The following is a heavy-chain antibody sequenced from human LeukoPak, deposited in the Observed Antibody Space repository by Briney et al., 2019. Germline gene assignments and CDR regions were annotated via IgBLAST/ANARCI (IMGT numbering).Heavy chain of an antibody. CDR2: INHSGST. D-gene: IGHD3-22*01. CDR3: ARIGVYYDSSGSSAAYYYYMDV. Sequence: SETLSLTCAVYGGSFSGYYWSWIRQPPGKGLEWIGEINHSGSTNYNPSLKSRVTISVDTSKNQFSLKLSSVTAADTAVYYCARIGVYYDSSGSSAAYYYYMDVWGKGTTVTVSS. J-gene: IGHJ6*03. V-gene: IGHV4-34*01. CDR1: GGSFSGYY.